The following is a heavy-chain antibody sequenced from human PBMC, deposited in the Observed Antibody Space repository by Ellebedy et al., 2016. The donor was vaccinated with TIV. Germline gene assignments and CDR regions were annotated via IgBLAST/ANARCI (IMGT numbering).Heavy chain of an antibody. D-gene: IGHD6-19*01. CDR3: AKRDSGGWYVEN. J-gene: IGHJ4*02. Sequence: GESLKISCVASGFTFNKYGMQWVRQAAGKGLECVAAISYEGGNVKYPDSVKGRFTVSRDNSKNTVYLQMNNLRLDDTATYYCAKRDSGGWYVENWGQGTLVTVSS. V-gene: IGHV3-30*18. CDR2: ISYEGGNV. CDR1: GFTFNKYG.